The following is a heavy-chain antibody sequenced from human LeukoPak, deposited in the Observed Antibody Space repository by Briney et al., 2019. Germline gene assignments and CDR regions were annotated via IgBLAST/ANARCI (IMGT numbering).Heavy chain of an antibody. Sequence: GASVKVSCKASGYTFTSYDINWVRQATGQGLEWMGWMNPNSGNTGYAQKFQGRVTMTRDTSISIAYMELSRLRSDDTAVYYCARGLATYDSSGSTAFDIWGQGTMVTVSS. D-gene: IGHD3-22*01. V-gene: IGHV1-8*02. J-gene: IGHJ3*02. CDR3: ARGLATYDSSGSTAFDI. CDR2: MNPNSGNT. CDR1: GYTFTSYD.